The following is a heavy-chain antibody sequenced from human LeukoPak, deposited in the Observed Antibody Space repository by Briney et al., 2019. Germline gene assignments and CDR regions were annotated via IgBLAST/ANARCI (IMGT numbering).Heavy chain of an antibody. V-gene: IGHV3-21*04. CDR1: GFTFSSYE. CDR3: AKNGDRGAFCSGGTCYPYYYYYMDV. J-gene: IGHJ6*03. Sequence: PGGSLRLSCAASGFTFSSYEMNWVRQAPGKGLEWLSSISSRSSYIYSADSVKGRFTISRDNAKNSLYLQMNSLRAEDTAVYYCAKNGDRGAFCSGGTCYPYYYYYMDVWGKGTTVIISS. CDR2: ISSRSSYI. D-gene: IGHD2-15*01.